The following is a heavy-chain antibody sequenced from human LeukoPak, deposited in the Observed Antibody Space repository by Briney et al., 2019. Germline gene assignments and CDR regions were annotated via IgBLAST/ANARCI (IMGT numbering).Heavy chain of an antibody. CDR1: GFTFSSYE. J-gene: IGHJ4*02. CDR2: IKEDGSER. CDR3: ARDLSGIAGYTYGRGIDY. Sequence: GGSLRLSCAASGFTFSSYEMSWVRQAPGKGLEWVANIKEDGSERFYVGSVRGRFSISRDNAQNSLYLQMNSLRAEDTAVYFCARDLSGIAGYTYGRGIDYWGQGTLVTVSS. V-gene: IGHV3-7*01. D-gene: IGHD5-18*01.